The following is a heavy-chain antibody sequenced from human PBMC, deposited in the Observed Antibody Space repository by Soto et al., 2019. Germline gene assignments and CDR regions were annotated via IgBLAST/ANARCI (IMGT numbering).Heavy chain of an antibody. J-gene: IGHJ4*02. CDR2: IYHSGST. CDR3: ARVGKMATNVVGFDY. D-gene: IGHD2-21*01. V-gene: IGHV4-4*02. Sequence: QVQLQESGPGLVKPSGTLSLTCAVSGGSISSSNWWSWVRQPPGKGLEWIGEIYHSGSTNYNPSPKSRVTISVDKSKNQFSLKLSSVTAADTAVYYCARVGKMATNVVGFDYWGQGTLVTVSS. CDR1: GGSISSSNW.